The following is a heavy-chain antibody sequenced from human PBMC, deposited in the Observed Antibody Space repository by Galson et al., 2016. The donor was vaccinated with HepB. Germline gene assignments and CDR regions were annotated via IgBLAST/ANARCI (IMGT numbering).Heavy chain of an antibody. CDR3: TRHRGATCIYYFDY. CDR2: IRSKTNSYAT. D-gene: IGHD1-1*01. J-gene: IGHJ4*02. CDR1: GFTFSGSA. V-gene: IGHV3-73*01. Sequence: SLRLSCAASGFTFSGSAMHWVRQASGKGLEWVGRIRSKTNSYATAYASSVKGRFTISRDDSKNTAYLQMNSLKTEETAVYYCTRHRGATCIYYFDYWGQGTLVTVSS.